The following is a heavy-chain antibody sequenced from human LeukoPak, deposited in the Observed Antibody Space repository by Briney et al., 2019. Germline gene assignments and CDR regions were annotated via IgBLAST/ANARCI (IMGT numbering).Heavy chain of an antibody. V-gene: IGHV4-34*01. CDR3: ARGLSYYDFWSGYPGPFDY. J-gene: IGHJ4*02. D-gene: IGHD3-3*01. Sequence: NPSETLSLTCTVSGGSISSYYWSWIRQPPGKGLEWIGEINHSGSTNYNPSLKSRVTISVDTSKNQFSLKLSSVTAADTAVYYCARGLSYYDFWSGYPGPFDYWGQGTLVTVSS. CDR1: GGSISSYY. CDR2: INHSGST.